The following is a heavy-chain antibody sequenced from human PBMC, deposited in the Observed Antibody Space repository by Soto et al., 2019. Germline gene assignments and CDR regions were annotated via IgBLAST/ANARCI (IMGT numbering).Heavy chain of an antibody. CDR2: IYSGGST. J-gene: IGHJ4*02. Sequence: EVQLVESGGGLVQPGGSLRLSCAASGFTVSSNYMSWVRQAPGKGLEWVSVIYSGGSTYYADSVKGRFTISRDNSKNTLYLQMNSLRAEYTAVYYCARSPYSYGPIDYWGQGTLVTVSS. D-gene: IGHD5-18*01. CDR1: GFTVSSNY. CDR3: ARSPYSYGPIDY. V-gene: IGHV3-66*01.